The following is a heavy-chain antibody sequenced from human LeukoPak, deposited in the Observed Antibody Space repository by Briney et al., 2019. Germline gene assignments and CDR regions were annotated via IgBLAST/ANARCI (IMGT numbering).Heavy chain of an antibody. D-gene: IGHD2-2*01. V-gene: IGHV4-34*01. CDR3: VREVGGGYCSSTSCEPRLGVDY. J-gene: IGHJ4*02. CDR2: INHSGST. Sequence: SETLSLTCAVYGGSFSGYYWSWIHQPPGKGLEWIGEINHSGSTNYNPSLKSRVTISVDTSKNQFSLKLSPVTAADTAVYYCVREVGGGYCSSTSCEPRLGVDYWGQGTLVTVSS. CDR1: GGSFSGYY.